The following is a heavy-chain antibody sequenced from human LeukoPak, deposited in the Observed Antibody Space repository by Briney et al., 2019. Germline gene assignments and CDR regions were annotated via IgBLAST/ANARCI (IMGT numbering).Heavy chain of an antibody. D-gene: IGHD3-22*01. CDR3: ARPYDSSGYYFADAFDI. J-gene: IGHJ3*02. V-gene: IGHV1-18*01. CDR1: GYTFTSYG. CDR2: ISAYNGNT. Sequence: ASVKVSCKASGYTFTSYGISWVRQAPGQGLEWMGWISAYNGNTNYAQKLQGRVTMTTDTSTSTAYMELGSLRSDDTAVYYCARPYDSSGYYFADAFDIWGQGTMVTVSS.